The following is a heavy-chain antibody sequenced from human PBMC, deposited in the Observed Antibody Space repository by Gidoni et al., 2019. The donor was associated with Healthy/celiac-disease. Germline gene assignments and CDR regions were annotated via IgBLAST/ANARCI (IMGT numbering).Heavy chain of an antibody. Sequence: QVQLQESGPGLVKPSQTLSLTCTVSGGSISSGDYYWSWILQPPGKGLEWSGYIYYSGSTYYNPDLKSRVTISGDTSKNQFSLKRSSVTAADTAVYYCARDGGSEVPGHWGQGTLVTVSS. V-gene: IGHV4-30-4*01. CDR1: GGSISSGDYY. J-gene: IGHJ4*02. D-gene: IGHD3-16*01. CDR3: ARDGGSEVPGH. CDR2: IYYSGST.